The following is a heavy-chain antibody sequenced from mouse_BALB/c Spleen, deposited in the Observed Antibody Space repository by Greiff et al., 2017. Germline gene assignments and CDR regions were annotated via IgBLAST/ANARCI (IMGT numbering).Heavy chain of an antibody. CDR2: ISSGGSYT. CDR1: GFTFSSYT. CDR3: TRAYDYDGYYFDY. D-gene: IGHD2-4*01. J-gene: IGHJ2*01. Sequence: EVQLQESGGGLVKPGGSLKLSCAASGFTFSSYTMSWVRQTPEKRLEWVATISSGGSYTYYPDSVKGRFTISRDNAKNTLYLQMSSLKSEDTAMYYCTRAYDYDGYYFDYWGQGTTLTVSS. V-gene: IGHV5-6-4*01.